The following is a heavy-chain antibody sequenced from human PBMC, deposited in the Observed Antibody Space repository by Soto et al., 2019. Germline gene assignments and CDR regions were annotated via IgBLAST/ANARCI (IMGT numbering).Heavy chain of an antibody. V-gene: IGHV3-49*03. Sequence: GGSLRLSCTASGFTFGDYAMSWFRQAPGKGLEWVGFIRSKAYGGTTEYAASVKGRFTISRDDSKSIAYLQMNSLKTEDTAVYYCTDYDFWSGYQVFYNNGENTWGQGTLVTVSS. D-gene: IGHD3-3*01. J-gene: IGHJ4*02. CDR2: IRSKAYGGTT. CDR3: TDYDFWSGYQVFYNNGENT. CDR1: GFTFGDYA.